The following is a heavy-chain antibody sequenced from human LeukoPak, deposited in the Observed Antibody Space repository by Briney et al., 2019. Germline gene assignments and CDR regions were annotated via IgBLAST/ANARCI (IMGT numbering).Heavy chain of an antibody. V-gene: IGHV3-23*01. CDR3: AKDRIPDGRYSIDY. D-gene: IGHD3-16*02. Sequence: PGGSLRLSCTASGFTFSTYAMNWVRQAPGKGLEWVAVIVGNGGGIHYADSVGGRFTISRDNYKNTVYLQMNSLRAEDAAVYYCAKDRIPDGRYSIDYWGQGTLVTVSS. J-gene: IGHJ4*02. CDR1: GFTFSTYA. CDR2: IVGNGGGI.